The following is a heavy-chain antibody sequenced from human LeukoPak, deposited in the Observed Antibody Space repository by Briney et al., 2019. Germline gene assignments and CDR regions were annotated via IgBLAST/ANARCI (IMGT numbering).Heavy chain of an antibody. Sequence: PSETLSLTCTVSGGSISSYYWTWIRQPPGKGLEWIGYIYYSGSTNYNPSLKSRVTISVDTSKNQFSLKLSSVTAADTAVYYCARATSGYDYHYYYCGMDVWGQGTTVTVSS. V-gene: IGHV4-59*01. CDR1: GGSISSYY. D-gene: IGHD5-12*01. J-gene: IGHJ6*02. CDR2: IYYSGST. CDR3: ARATSGYDYHYYYCGMDV.